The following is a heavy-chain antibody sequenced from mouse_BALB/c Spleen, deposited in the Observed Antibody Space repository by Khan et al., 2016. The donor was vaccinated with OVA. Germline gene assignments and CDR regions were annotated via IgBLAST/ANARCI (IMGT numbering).Heavy chain of an antibody. CDR1: GFSLTDHG. D-gene: IGHD1-1*02. V-gene: IGHV2-6-5*01. CDR2: IWGGGST. Sequence: QVQLKQSGPGLVAPSQSLSITCTVSGFSLTDHGVSWIRQPPGKGLERLGVIWGGGSTYYNSVLKSRLNISKDNSKTQVFLKMNSLQTDDTAMYYCAKQIWSPYYGMDYWGQGTSVTVSS. CDR3: AKQIWSPYYGMDY. J-gene: IGHJ4*01.